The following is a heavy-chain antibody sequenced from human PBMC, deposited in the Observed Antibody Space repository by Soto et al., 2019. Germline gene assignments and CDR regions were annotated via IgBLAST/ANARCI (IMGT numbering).Heavy chain of an antibody. CDR2: ISSDGSKK. CDR1: GFTFRSYG. D-gene: IGHD2-15*01. CDR3: LLRSVCTQADCSGVNCYLDH. V-gene: IGHV3-30*03. Sequence: QVQLVESGGGVVQPGRSLRLSCAASGFTFRSYGMHWVRQAPGKGLEWVAVISSDGSKKYYADSVKGRFTISRDNSRNTLQLQMNSLSTEDTAVYYCLLRSVCTQADCSGVNCYLDHWGQGTLVTVSS. J-gene: IGHJ4*02.